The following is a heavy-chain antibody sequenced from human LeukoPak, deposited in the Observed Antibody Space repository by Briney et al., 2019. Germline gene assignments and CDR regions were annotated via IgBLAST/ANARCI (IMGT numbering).Heavy chain of an antibody. CDR2: IYYSGST. V-gene: IGHV4-39*01. CDR3: ARHLWSNIVVVPAATPGPNWFDP. D-gene: IGHD2-2*01. J-gene: IGHJ5*02. Sequence: SETLSLTCTVSGGSISSSSYYWGWIRQPPGKGLEWIGSIYYSGSTYYNPSLKSRVTISVDTSKNQFSLKLSSVTAADTAVYYCARHLWSNIVVVPAATPGPNWFDPWGQGTLVTVSS. CDR1: GGSISSSSYY.